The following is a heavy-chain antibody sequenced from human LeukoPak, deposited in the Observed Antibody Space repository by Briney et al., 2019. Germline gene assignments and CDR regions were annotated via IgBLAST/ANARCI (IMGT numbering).Heavy chain of an antibody. CDR2: IYYSGST. CDR3: ARVCGGSRYDSLPFDY. V-gene: IGHV4-30-4*01. CDR1: GGSISSGDYY. D-gene: IGHD2-15*01. Sequence: SQTLSLTCTVSGGSISSGDYYWSWIRQPPGKGLEWIGYIYYSGSTYYNPSLKSRVTISVDTSKNQFSLKLSSVTAADTAVYYCARVCGGSRYDSLPFDYWGQGTLVTVSS. J-gene: IGHJ4*02.